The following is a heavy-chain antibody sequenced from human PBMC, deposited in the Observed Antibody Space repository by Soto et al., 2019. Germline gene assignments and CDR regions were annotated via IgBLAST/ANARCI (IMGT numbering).Heavy chain of an antibody. D-gene: IGHD6-19*01. CDR1: GGSISSGDYY. J-gene: IGHJ4*02. Sequence: QVQLQESGPGLVKPSQTLSLTCTVSGGSISSGDYYWSWIRQPPGKGLEWIGYIYYSGSTYYNPSLKSRVTISVDTSKNQVALKLSSVTAADTAVYYCARAEGSGWQIIDYWGQGTLVTVSS. CDR3: ARAEGSGWQIIDY. CDR2: IYYSGST. V-gene: IGHV4-30-4*01.